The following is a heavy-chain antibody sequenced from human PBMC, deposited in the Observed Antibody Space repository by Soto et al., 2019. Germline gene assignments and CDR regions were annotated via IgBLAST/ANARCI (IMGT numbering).Heavy chain of an antibody. CDR3: SSWAAGFYY. CDR2: INAGNGNT. V-gene: IGHV1-3*05. CDR1: GYTFTSYA. D-gene: IGHD6-13*01. Sequence: QAQLVQSGAEEKKPGASVKVSCKASGYTFTSYAIHWVRQAPGQRLEWIGWINAGNGNTKYSQKFQGRVTITRDTSASTAYMELSSLRSEDTAVFYCSSWAAGFYYWGQASLATVSS. J-gene: IGHJ4*02.